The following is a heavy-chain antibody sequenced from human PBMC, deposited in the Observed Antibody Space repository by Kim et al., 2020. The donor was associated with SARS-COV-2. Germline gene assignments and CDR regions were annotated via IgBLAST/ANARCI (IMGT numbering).Heavy chain of an antibody. CDR3: AKEYHRVSNDYDGALGL. Sequence: VKGRFTISRDNAKNSLYLQMNSLRPEDTALYCCAKEYHRVSNDYDGALGLWGQGTLVTVSS. V-gene: IGHV3-9*01. D-gene: IGHD4-17*01. J-gene: IGHJ4*02.